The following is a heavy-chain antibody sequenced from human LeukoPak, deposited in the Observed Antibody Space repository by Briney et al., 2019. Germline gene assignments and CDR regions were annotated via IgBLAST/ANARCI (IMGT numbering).Heavy chain of an antibody. CDR2: LNWKGGST. V-gene: IGHV3-20*04. J-gene: IGHJ4*02. D-gene: IGHD3-10*01. CDR1: GFTFEDNG. CDR3: ATHSYYYGSGSYPHYLDY. Sequence: GGSLRLSCAASGFTFEDNGMSWVRQAPGKGLEWVSGLNWKGGSTGYADSVKGRFTISGDNARNSLYLQMNSLRTEDTALYYCATHSYYYGSGSYPHYLDYWGQGTLVTVSA.